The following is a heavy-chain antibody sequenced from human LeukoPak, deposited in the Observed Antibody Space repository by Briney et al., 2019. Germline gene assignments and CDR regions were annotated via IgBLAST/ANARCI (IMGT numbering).Heavy chain of an antibody. Sequence: GESLKISCEASGHTFTNSWIAWVRQKPGEGPEWMGLIYPDDSDTRYNPPFQGQVIISADKSISTAYLQWSSLKASDTAMYYCARSAGHCSDGLCYAYNWFDLWGQGTLVTVSS. CDR3: ARSAGHCSDGLCYAYNWFDL. J-gene: IGHJ5*02. CDR1: GHTFTNSW. D-gene: IGHD2-8*01. V-gene: IGHV5-51*01. CDR2: IYPDDSDT.